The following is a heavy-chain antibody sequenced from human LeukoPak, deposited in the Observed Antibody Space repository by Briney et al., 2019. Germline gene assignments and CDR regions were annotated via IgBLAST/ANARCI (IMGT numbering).Heavy chain of an antibody. CDR2: INHSGST. Sequence: SETLSLTCAVYGGSFSGYYWSWIRQPPGKGLEWIGEINHSGSTNYNPSLKSRVTISVDTSKNQFSLKLSSVTAADTAVYYCARVRGYSYGYSNYFDYWGQGTLVTVSS. CDR1: GGSFSGYY. CDR3: ARVRGYSYGYSNYFDY. J-gene: IGHJ4*02. V-gene: IGHV4-34*01. D-gene: IGHD5-18*01.